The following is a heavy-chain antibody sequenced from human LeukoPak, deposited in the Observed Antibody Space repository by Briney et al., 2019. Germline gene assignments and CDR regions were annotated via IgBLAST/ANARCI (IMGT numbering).Heavy chain of an antibody. J-gene: IGHJ4*02. CDR2: ISWNSGRI. CDR1: GFTFDDYA. V-gene: IGHV3-9*01. CDR3: AKALLGYNYPDYFDY. D-gene: IGHD5-24*01. Sequence: GGSLRLSCAASGFTFDDYAMHWVRPAPGKSLEWVSGISWNSGRIDYADSVKGRFTISRDNAKNSLYLQMNSLRAEDTALYYCAKALLGYNYPDYFDYWGQGTLVTVSS.